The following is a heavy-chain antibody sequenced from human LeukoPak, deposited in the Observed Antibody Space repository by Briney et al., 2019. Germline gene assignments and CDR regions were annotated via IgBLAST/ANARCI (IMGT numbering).Heavy chain of an antibody. CDR2: IYYSGST. V-gene: IGHV4-39*01. Sequence: PSETLSLTCTVSGGSISSSSYYWGWIRQPPGKGLEWIGSIYYSGSTYYNPYLKSRVTISVDTSKNQFSLKLSSVTAADTAVYYCATPTYHYYDSSGYYGDYWGQGTLVTVSS. CDR3: ATPTYHYYDSSGYYGDY. CDR1: GGSISSSSYY. D-gene: IGHD3-22*01. J-gene: IGHJ4*02.